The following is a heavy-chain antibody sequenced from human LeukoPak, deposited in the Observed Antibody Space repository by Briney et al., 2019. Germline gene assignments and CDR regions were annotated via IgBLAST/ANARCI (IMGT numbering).Heavy chain of an antibody. CDR3: ANLGDFWSGYSGY. CDR1: GFTFSSYA. CDR2: ISGSGGRT. V-gene: IGHV3-23*01. D-gene: IGHD3-3*01. J-gene: IGHJ4*02. Sequence: PGGSLRLSCAASGFTFSSYAMSWVRQAPGKGLEWVSDISGSGGRTHYAESVKGRSTISRDNSKNTLYLQMNSLRAEDTAVYYCANLGDFWSGYSGYWGQGTLVTVSS.